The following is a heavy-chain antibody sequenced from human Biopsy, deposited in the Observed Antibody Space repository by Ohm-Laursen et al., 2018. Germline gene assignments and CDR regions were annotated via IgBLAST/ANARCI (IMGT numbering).Heavy chain of an antibody. CDR1: GFTFSDYY. CDR3: ARELGNGMDV. V-gene: IGHV3-11*01. J-gene: IGHJ6*02. Sequence: GSLRLSCSAPGFTFSDYYMNWIRQAPGKGLVWVSFITNTGRTVYADSVKGRFTISRDNADNSLHLQMKSLRAEDTAVHYCARELGNGMDVWGQGTPVTVSS. CDR2: ITNTGRTV.